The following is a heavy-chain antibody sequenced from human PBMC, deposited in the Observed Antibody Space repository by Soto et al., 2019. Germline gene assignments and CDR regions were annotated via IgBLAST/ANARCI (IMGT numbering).Heavy chain of an antibody. CDR1: GFTFSSYA. D-gene: IGHD1-26*01. V-gene: IGHV3-23*01. CDR3: AKVSLGATTITDYYYYGLDV. CDR2: ISGGGGST. Sequence: EEQLLESGGGLVQPGGSLRLSCAASGFTFSSYAMSWVRQAPGKGLEWVSAISGGGGSTYYADSVKGRVTISRDNSKNTLYVQMNSLRAEDTAVYYCAKVSLGATTITDYYYYGLDVWGQGTTVTVSS. J-gene: IGHJ6*02.